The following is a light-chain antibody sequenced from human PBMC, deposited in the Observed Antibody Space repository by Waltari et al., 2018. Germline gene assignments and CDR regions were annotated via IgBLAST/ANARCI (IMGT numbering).Light chain of an antibody. CDR3: NSRDSSGHHK. J-gene: IGLJ2*01. Sequence: SSGLTQDPAVSVALGQTVTITCQGDSLRVYYVSWYQQKPGQAPVLVIYGSNDRPSRIPDRFSGSTSRNTASLIITGAQAEDEADYYCNSRDSSGHHKFGGGTKLTVL. CDR2: GSN. CDR1: SLRVYY. V-gene: IGLV3-19*01.